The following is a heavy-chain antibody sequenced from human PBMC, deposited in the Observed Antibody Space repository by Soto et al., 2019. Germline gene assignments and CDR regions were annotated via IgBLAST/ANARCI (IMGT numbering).Heavy chain of an antibody. J-gene: IGHJ5*02. Sequence: SETLSLTCAVYGGSFSGYYWTWIRQPPGKGLEWIGEINHSGSTSYNPSLKSRVTISVHTSKNQFSLKLSSVTAADTAVYYCARATYGDQNNWFDPWGQGTLVTVSS. V-gene: IGHV4-34*01. CDR3: ARATYGDQNNWFDP. CDR2: INHSGST. D-gene: IGHD4-17*01. CDR1: GGSFSGYY.